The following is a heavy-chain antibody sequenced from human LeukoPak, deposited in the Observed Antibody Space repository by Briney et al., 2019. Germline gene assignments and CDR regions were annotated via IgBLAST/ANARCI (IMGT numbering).Heavy chain of an antibody. J-gene: IGHJ5*02. CDR3: ARVAASRSSSPWFDP. D-gene: IGHD6-6*01. Sequence: SVKVSCKASGGTFSSYAISWVRQAPGQGLEWMGGIIPIFGTANYAQKFQGRVTITAHESTSTAYMELSSLRSEDTAVYYCARVAASRSSSPWFDPWGQGTLVTVSS. CDR1: GGTFSSYA. V-gene: IGHV1-69*13. CDR2: IIPIFGTA.